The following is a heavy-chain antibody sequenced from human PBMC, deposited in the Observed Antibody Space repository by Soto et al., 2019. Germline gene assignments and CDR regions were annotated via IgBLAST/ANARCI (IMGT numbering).Heavy chain of an antibody. V-gene: IGHV4-59*01. CDR1: GGSISSYY. Sequence: PSETLSLTCTVSGGSISSYYWSWIRQPPGKGLEWIGYIYYSGSTNYNPPLKRRVTISVDTSKNQFSLKLSSVTDSDTAVYYCARVGDYVWGSYRYRAFDYWGQGTRLTFSS. D-gene: IGHD3-16*02. J-gene: IGHJ4*02. CDR3: ARVGDYVWGSYRYRAFDY. CDR2: IYYSGST.